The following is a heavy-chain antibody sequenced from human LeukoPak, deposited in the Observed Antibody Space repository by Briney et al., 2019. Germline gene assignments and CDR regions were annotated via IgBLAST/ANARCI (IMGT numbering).Heavy chain of an antibody. J-gene: IGHJ5*02. CDR3: ARRGSGLDWFDP. CDR2: ISYSGNT. Sequence: SETLSLTCTVSGGSISSSAYYWGWVRQPPGKGLVWFGSISYSGNTYYNPSLKSRVTISVDTSKNQFSLDLNSVTAADTAVYYCARRGSGLDWFDPWGQGTLVTVSS. V-gene: IGHV4-39*01. CDR1: GGSISSSAYY. D-gene: IGHD6-19*01.